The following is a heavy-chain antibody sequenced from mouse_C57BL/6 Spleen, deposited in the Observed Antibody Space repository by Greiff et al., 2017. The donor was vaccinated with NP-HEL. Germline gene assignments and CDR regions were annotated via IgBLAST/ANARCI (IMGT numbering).Heavy chain of an antibody. J-gene: IGHJ2*01. CDR1: GYSITSGYY. CDR3: AGTITTVVASDY. Sequence: VQLKESGPGLVKPSQSLSLTCSVTGYSITSGYYWNWIRQFPGNKLEWMGYISYDGSNNYNPSLKNRISITRDTSKNQFFLKLNSVTTEDTATYYCAGTITTVVASDYWGQGTTLTVSS. V-gene: IGHV3-6*01. CDR2: ISYDGSN. D-gene: IGHD1-1*01.